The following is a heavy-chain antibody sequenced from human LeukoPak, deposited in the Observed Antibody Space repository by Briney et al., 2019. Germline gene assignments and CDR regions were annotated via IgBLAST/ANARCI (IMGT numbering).Heavy chain of an antibody. Sequence: GGSLRLSCAASGFTFSSYAMSWVRQAPGKGLEWVSGISGSGGSTYYADSVKGRFTISRDNSKNTLYLQMNGLRAEDSATYYCTFSGNYGTYWGQGTLVTVSS. CDR2: ISGSGGST. CDR1: GFTFSSYA. V-gene: IGHV3-23*01. J-gene: IGHJ4*02. CDR3: TFSGNYGTY. D-gene: IGHD3-16*01.